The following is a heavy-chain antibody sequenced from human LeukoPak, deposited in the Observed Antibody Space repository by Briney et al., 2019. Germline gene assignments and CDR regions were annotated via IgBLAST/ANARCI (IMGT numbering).Heavy chain of an antibody. J-gene: IGHJ3*02. CDR1: GGSISSYY. Sequence: SETLSLTCTVSGGSISSYYWSWIRQPPGKGLEWIGYIYYSGSTNYNPSLKSRVTISVDTSKNQFSLKLSSVTAADMAVYYCARAAEMATIRYAFDIWGQGTMVTVSS. CDR2: IYYSGST. D-gene: IGHD5-24*01. CDR3: ARAAEMATIRYAFDI. V-gene: IGHV4-59*01.